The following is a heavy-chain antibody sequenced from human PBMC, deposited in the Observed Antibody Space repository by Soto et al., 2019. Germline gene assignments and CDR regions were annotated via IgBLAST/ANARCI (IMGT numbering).Heavy chain of an antibody. V-gene: IGHV1-69*13. J-gene: IGHJ4*02. D-gene: IGHD6-13*01. CDR3: AMGPRAAAGMSDY. CDR1: GGTFSSYA. CDR2: IIPIFGTA. Sequence: ASVKVSCKASGGTFSSYAISWVRQAPGQGLEWMGGIIPIFGTANYAQKFQGRVTITADESTSTAYMELSSLRSEDTAVYYCAMGPRAAAGMSDYWGQGALVTVSS.